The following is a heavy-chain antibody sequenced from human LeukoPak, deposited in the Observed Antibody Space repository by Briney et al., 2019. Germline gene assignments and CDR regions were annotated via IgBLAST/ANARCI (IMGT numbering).Heavy chain of an antibody. D-gene: IGHD3-10*01. CDR1: GGSISRTGYY. V-gene: IGHV4-39*01. CDR2: IYYSGTT. J-gene: IGHJ4*02. Sequence: SETLSLTCIVSGGSISRTGYYWVWIRQPPGKGLGWIGSIYYSGTTYYNPSLKSRVTISVDTSKNQFSLKLSSVTAADTAVYYCRLWFGELGIDYWGQGTLVTVSS. CDR3: RLWFGELGIDY.